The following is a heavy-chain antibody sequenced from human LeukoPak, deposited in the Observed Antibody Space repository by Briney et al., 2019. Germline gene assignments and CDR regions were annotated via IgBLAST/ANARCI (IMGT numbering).Heavy chain of an antibody. Sequence: GASVKVSCKASGGTFSSYTISWVRQAPGQGLEWMGRIIPILGIANYAQKFQGRVTITADKSTSTAYMELSSLRSEDTAVYYCARAVAGTGYFDYWGQGTLVIVSS. V-gene: IGHV1-69*02. CDR1: GGTFSSYT. D-gene: IGHD6-19*01. J-gene: IGHJ4*02. CDR2: IIPILGIA. CDR3: ARAVAGTGYFDY.